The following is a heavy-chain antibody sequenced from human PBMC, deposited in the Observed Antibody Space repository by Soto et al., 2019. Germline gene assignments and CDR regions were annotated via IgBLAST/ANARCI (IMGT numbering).Heavy chain of an antibody. Sequence: SETLSLTCAVYGGSFSGYYWSWIRQPPGKGLEWIGEINHSGSTNYDPSLKSRVTIPVDTSKNQFSLKLSSVTAADTAVYYCARGSNYNAFDIWGQGTMVTVSS. CDR2: INHSGST. CDR3: ARGSNYNAFDI. V-gene: IGHV4-34*01. CDR1: GGSFSGYY. D-gene: IGHD4-4*01. J-gene: IGHJ3*02.